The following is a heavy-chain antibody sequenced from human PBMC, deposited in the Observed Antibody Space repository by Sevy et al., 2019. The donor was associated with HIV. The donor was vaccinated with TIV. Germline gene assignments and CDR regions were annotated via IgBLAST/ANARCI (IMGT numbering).Heavy chain of an antibody. CDR1: GGSISSYY. Sequence: SETLSLTCTVSGGSISSYYWSWIRQPPGKGLEWIGYIYYSGSTNYNPTLKSRVTISVDTSKNQFSLKLSSVTAADTVVYYCARGYSGYDFWGQGTLVTVSS. V-gene: IGHV4-59*01. J-gene: IGHJ4*02. CDR2: IYYSGST. D-gene: IGHD5-12*01. CDR3: ARGYSGYDF.